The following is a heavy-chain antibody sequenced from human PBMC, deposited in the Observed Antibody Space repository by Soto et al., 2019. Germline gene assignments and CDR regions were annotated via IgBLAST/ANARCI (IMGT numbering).Heavy chain of an antibody. CDR2: IIPILGIA. CDR1: GGTFSSYT. V-gene: IGHV1-69*04. CDR3: ARDPLTFNVLRYWFAP. D-gene: IGHD3-9*01. J-gene: IGHJ5*02. Sequence: SVKVSCKASGGTFSSYTISWVRQAPGQGLEWMGRIIPILGIANYAQKFQGRVTITADKSTSTAYKELSSLRSEDTAVYYCARDPLTFNVLRYWFAPGGQEPLVTVSS.